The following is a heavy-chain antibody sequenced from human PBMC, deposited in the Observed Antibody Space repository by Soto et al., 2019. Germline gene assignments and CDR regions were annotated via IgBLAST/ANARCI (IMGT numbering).Heavy chain of an antibody. J-gene: IGHJ5*02. CDR3: ARDARFGESEPRGVWFDP. CDR2: INPNSGGT. Sequence: GASVKLSCTDSGYTFTGYYMHWVRQAPGQGLEWMGWINPNSGGTNYAQKFQGWVTMTRDTSISTAYMELSRLRSDDTAVYYCARDARFGESEPRGVWFDPWGQGTLVTVSS. V-gene: IGHV1-2*04. CDR1: GYTFTGYY. D-gene: IGHD3-10*01.